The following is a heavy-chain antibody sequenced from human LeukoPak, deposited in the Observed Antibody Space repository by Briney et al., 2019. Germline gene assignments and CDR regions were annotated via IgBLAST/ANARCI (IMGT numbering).Heavy chain of an antibody. CDR2: INPSGGST. D-gene: IGHD3-10*01. CDR3: ARDHYYYGSGSYYNPLGY. V-gene: IGHV1-46*01. Sequence: ASVKVSCKASGYTFTSYYMHWVRQAPGQGLEWMGIINPSGGSTSYAQEFQGRVTMTRDTSTSTVYMELSSLRSEDTAVYYCARDHYYYGSGSYYNPLGYWGQGALVTVSS. CDR1: GYTFTSYY. J-gene: IGHJ4*02.